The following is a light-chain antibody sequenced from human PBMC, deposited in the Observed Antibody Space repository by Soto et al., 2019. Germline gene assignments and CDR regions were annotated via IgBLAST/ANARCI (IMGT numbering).Light chain of an antibody. CDR1: QSISRW. CDR3: QQSYSTPYT. J-gene: IGKJ2*01. V-gene: IGKV1-39*01. CDR2: AAS. Sequence: CSMFTTVGGRGTITGRAIQSISRWLTLYQQKPGKAPKLLIYAASNLQSGVPSRFSGSGSGTDFTLTISSLQPEDFATYYCQQSYSTPYTFGQGTKVDI.